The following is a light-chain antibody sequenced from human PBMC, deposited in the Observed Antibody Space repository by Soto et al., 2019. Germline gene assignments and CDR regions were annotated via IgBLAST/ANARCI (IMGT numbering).Light chain of an antibody. J-gene: IGLJ2*01. CDR1: SSNIGAGFD. V-gene: IGLV1-40*01. CDR3: QSYDSSLRGSV. CDR2: GNN. Sequence: QAVVTQPPSVSGAPGQRVIISCTGSSSNIGAGFDVYWHQQLPGTAPKLLINGNNNRPSGVPDRFSGSKSGTSASLDISGLQAEDEADYYCQSYDSSLRGSVFGGGTKLTVL.